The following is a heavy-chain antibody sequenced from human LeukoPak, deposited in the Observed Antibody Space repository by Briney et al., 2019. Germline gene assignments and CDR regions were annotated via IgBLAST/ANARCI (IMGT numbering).Heavy chain of an antibody. Sequence: PSETLSLTCTVSGGSVRSSSYYWGCIRQPPGKGLDGIGSVHYNGSTCYNPSLGGRVIMSIDTSKNQFSLKLTSVTAADTAMYYCARDRGVPRPYYFDQWGQGTLVTVSS. CDR2: VHYNGST. V-gene: IGHV4-39*07. CDR3: ARDRGVPRPYYFDQ. J-gene: IGHJ4*02. D-gene: IGHD3-10*01. CDR1: GGSVRSSSYY.